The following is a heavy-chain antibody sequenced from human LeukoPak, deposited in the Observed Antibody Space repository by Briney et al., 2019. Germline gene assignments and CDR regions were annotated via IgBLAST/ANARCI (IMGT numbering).Heavy chain of an antibody. CDR2: IYYSGST. J-gene: IGHJ4*02. Sequence: PSETLSLTCTVSGVSISSYYWSWIRQPPGKGLEWIGYIYYSGSTNYNPSLKSRVTISVDTSKNQFSLKLSSVTAADTAVYYCAREPWSGYPGPYYFDYWGQGTLVTVSS. CDR3: AREPWSGYPGPYYFDY. CDR1: GVSISSYY. V-gene: IGHV4-59*01. D-gene: IGHD3-3*01.